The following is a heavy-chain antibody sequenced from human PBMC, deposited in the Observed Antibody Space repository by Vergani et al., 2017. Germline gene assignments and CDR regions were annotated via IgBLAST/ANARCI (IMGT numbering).Heavy chain of an antibody. J-gene: IGHJ2*01. D-gene: IGHD3-3*01. V-gene: IGHV3-21*01. Sequence: EVQLVESGGGLVQPGGSLRLSCAASGFTFSSYSMNWVRQAPGKGLEWVSSISSSSSYIYYADSVKGRFTISRDNAKNSLYLQMNSLRAEDTAVYYCARDGDHYDFWSGYPPAWYFDLWGRGTLVTVSS. CDR3: ARDGDHYDFWSGYPPAWYFDL. CDR2: ISSSSSYI. CDR1: GFTFSSYS.